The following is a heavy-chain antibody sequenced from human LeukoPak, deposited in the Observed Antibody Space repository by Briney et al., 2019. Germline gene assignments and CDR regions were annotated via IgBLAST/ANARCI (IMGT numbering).Heavy chain of an antibody. CDR1: GFTFSSYG. CDR3: AKAQGYYDSSGPDAFDI. Sequence: GGSPRLSCAASGFTFSSYGMHWVRQAPGKGLEWVAFIRYDGSNKYYADSVKGRFTISRDNSKNTLYLQMNSLRAEDTAVYYCAKAQGYYDSSGPDAFDIWGQGTMVTVSS. J-gene: IGHJ3*02. V-gene: IGHV3-30*02. D-gene: IGHD3-22*01. CDR2: IRYDGSNK.